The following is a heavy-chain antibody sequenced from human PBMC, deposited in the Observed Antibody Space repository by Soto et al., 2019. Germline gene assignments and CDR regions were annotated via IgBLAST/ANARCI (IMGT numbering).Heavy chain of an antibody. V-gene: IGHV3-66*01. CDR3: ARGGCGGDCSYNGRFDP. D-gene: IGHD2-21*02. Sequence: GGSLRLSCAASGFTVSSNYMSWVRQAPGKGLEWVSVIYSGGSTYYADSVKGRFTISRDNSKNTLYLQMNSLRAEDTAVYYCARGGCGGDCSYNGRFDPWGQGTLVTVSS. CDR2: IYSGGST. J-gene: IGHJ5*02. CDR1: GFTVSSNY.